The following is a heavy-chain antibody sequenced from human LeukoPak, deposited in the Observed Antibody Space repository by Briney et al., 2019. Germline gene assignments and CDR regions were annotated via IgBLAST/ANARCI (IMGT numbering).Heavy chain of an antibody. CDR2: INPSGGST. D-gene: IGHD3-10*01. J-gene: IGHJ6*02. CDR3: ARKDSVSRGLYYYYYGMDV. CDR1: GYTFTSYY. Sequence: ASVKLSCKASGYTFTSYYMHWVRQAPGQGLEWMGIINPSGGSTSYAQKFQGRVTMTRDTSTSTVYMELSSLRSEDTAVYYCARKDSVSRGLYYYYYGMDVWGQGTRVTVSS. V-gene: IGHV1-46*01.